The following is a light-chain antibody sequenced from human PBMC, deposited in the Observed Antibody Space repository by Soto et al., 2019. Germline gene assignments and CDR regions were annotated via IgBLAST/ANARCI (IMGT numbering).Light chain of an antibody. J-gene: IGKJ4*01. CDR3: QHYGTSPLT. CDR1: QSVSSSY. CDR2: DAS. Sequence: EIVLTQSPGTLSLSPGERATLSCRASQSVSSSYLAWYQQKPGQAPRLLIYDASSRATGIPDRFSGSGSGTDFTLTISRLEPEEFAVYYCQHYGTSPLTFGGGTKVEIK. V-gene: IGKV3-20*01.